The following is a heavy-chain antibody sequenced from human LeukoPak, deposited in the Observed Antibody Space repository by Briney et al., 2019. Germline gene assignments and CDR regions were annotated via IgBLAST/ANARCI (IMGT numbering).Heavy chain of an antibody. CDR3: AKDIGYSSGGGSYYGMDV. CDR2: ISWNSGSI. D-gene: IGHD6-19*01. J-gene: IGHJ6*02. V-gene: IGHV3-9*01. CDR1: GFTFDDYA. Sequence: GGSLRLSCAASGFTFDDYAMHWVRQAPGKGLEWVSGISWNSGSIGYADSVKGRFTISRDNAKNSLYLQMNSLRAEDTALYYCAKDIGYSSGGGSYYGMDVWGQGTTVTVSS.